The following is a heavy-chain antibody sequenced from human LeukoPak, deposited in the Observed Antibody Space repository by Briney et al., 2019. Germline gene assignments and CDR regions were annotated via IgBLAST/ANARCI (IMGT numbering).Heavy chain of an antibody. CDR1: GFTFSSYA. CDR3: AKVSGSYPAALFDY. J-gene: IGHJ4*02. CDR2: ISGSGGST. D-gene: IGHD3-10*01. Sequence: PGGSLRLSCAASGFTFSSYAMSWVRQAPGKGLEWVSAISGSGGSTYYADSVKGRFTISRDNSKNALYLQMNSLRAEDTAVYYCAKVSGSYPAALFDYWGQGTLVTVSS. V-gene: IGHV3-23*01.